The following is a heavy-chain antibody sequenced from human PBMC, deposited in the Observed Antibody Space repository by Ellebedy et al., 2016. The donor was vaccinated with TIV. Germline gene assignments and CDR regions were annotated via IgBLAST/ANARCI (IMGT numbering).Heavy chain of an antibody. Sequence: SETLSLXXTVSGYSISSGYYWGWIRQPPGKGLEWIGSIYHSGSTYYNPSLKSRVTISVDTSKNQFSLKLSSVTAADTAVYYCARDAGGYDQPDYFDYWGQGTLVTVSS. D-gene: IGHD5-12*01. J-gene: IGHJ4*02. V-gene: IGHV4-38-2*02. CDR2: IYHSGST. CDR1: GYSISSGYY. CDR3: ARDAGGYDQPDYFDY.